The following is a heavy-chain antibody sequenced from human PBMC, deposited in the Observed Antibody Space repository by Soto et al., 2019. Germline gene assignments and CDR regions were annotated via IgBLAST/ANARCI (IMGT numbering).Heavy chain of an antibody. CDR1: GYSFTSYW. J-gene: IGHJ3*02. Sequence: GESLKISCKGSGYSFTSYWIGWVRQMPGKGLEWMGIIYPGDSDTSYSPSFQGQVTISADKSISTAYLQWSSLKASDTAMYYCARLTYYYDSSGYSYDAFDIWGQGTMVTVSS. D-gene: IGHD3-22*01. V-gene: IGHV5-51*01. CDR2: IYPGDSDT. CDR3: ARLTYYYDSSGYSYDAFDI.